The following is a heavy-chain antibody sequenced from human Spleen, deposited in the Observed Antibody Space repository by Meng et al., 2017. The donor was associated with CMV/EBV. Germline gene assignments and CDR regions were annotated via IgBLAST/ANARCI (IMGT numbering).Heavy chain of an antibody. J-gene: IGHJ4*02. CDR3: ARDIGDEFDY. D-gene: IGHD3-16*02. V-gene: IGHV3-21*01. CDR1: GLTFSAYA. CDR2: ISSSSASI. Sequence: LSCTASGLTFSAYAMSWVRQAPGKGLEWVASISSSSASIYYADAVKGRFTISRVNAEDSLYLQMNSLRAEDTAVYYCARDIGDEFDYWGQGTLVTVSS.